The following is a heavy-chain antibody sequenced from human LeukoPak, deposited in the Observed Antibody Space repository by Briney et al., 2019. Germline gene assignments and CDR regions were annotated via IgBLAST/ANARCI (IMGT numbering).Heavy chain of an antibody. D-gene: IGHD5-12*01. J-gene: IGHJ4*02. CDR2: NSGTGDGT. Sequence: GGSLRLSCVASGFTFSNYAMSWVRQAPGKGLKWVSGNSGTGDGTYFPDSVKGRFTISRDNSKNTLYLQMNSLRAEDTAVYYCAKNSGFSGYASLDYWGQGTLVTVSS. V-gene: IGHV3-23*01. CDR1: GFTFSNYA. CDR3: AKNSGFSGYASLDY.